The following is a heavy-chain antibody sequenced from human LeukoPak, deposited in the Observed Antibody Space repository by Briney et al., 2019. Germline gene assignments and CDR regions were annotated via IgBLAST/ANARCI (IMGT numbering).Heavy chain of an antibody. CDR3: AKGNSGSYWRSYFDY. CDR2: ISWNSVSI. CDR1: GFSFDDYA. Sequence: GGSLRLSCAASGFSFDDYAMQWVRQAPGKGLEWVSGISWNSVSIGYADSVKGRFTISRDSAKNSLYLQMNSLRAEDTALYYCAKGNSGSYWRSYFDYWGQGTLVTVSS. J-gene: IGHJ4*02. D-gene: IGHD1-26*01. V-gene: IGHV3-9*01.